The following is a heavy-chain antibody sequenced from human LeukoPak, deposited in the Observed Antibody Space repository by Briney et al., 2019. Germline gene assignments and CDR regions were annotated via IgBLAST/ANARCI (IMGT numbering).Heavy chain of an antibody. J-gene: IGHJ4*02. V-gene: IGHV3-48*01. CDR1: GFTFSSHS. D-gene: IGHD3-10*01. CDR2: ISSSSSTL. Sequence: GGSLRLSCAASGFTFSSHSMNWVRQAPGKGLEWVSYISSSSSTLYYADSVKGRFTISRDNAKNSLYLQMNSLRAEDTAVYYCARGLDGSGSYPFDYWGQGTLVTVSS. CDR3: ARGLDGSGSYPFDY.